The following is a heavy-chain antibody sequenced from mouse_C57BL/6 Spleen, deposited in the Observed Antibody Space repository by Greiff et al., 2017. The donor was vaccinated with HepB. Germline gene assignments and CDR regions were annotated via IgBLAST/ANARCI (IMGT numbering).Heavy chain of an antibody. CDR3: ARGGYSNYVGWYFDV. D-gene: IGHD2-5*01. CDR1: GYTFTSYW. J-gene: IGHJ1*03. V-gene: IGHV1-61*01. CDR2: IYPSDSET. Sequence: QVQLQQPGAELVRPGSSVKLSCKASGYTFTSYWMDWVKQRPGQGLEWIGNIYPSDSETHYNQKFKDKATLTVDKSSSTAYMQLSSLTSEDSEVYYCARGGYSNYVGWYFDVWGTGTTVTVSS.